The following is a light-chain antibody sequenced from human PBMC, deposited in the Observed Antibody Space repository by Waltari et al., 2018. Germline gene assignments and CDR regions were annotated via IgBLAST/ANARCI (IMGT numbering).Light chain of an antibody. CDR1: SSDVGSTNF. CDR2: DIN. V-gene: IGLV2-11*01. CDR3: CSCVGRNIYWV. J-gene: IGLJ3*02. Sequence: QSALTQPRPVSGSPGQSVTIPCTGTSSDVGSTNFVSWYQHHPDKAPKLIIYDINKRPSGVPDRFSGSKSGNTASLTISGLQAEDEADYYCCSCVGRNIYWVFGGGTKLTVL.